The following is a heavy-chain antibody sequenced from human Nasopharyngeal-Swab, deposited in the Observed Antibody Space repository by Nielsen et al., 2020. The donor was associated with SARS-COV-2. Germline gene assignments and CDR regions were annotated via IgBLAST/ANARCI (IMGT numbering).Heavy chain of an antibody. Sequence: SETLSLTCAISGDSVSSNSAAWNWIRQSQSRGLEWLGKTYYRYKWYNDYAVCVKSRITIKPDTSKNQFSLQLNSVPTEDTAVYYFARDRYDSIGSPDWFDPWGQGTLVTVSS. CDR3: ARDRYDSIGSPDWFDP. D-gene: IGHD3-22*01. J-gene: IGHJ5*02. CDR1: GDSVSSNSAA. CDR2: TYYRYKWYN. V-gene: IGHV6-1*01.